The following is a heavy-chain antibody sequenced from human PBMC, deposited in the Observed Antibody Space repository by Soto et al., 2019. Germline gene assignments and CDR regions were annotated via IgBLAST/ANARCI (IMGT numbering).Heavy chain of an antibody. J-gene: IGHJ6*02. CDR2: IDSSTKYT. CDR3: AREYYYTMDV. V-gene: IGHV3-11*05. Sequence: QVQLVESGGGLVRHGGSLRLSCEASGFTFRDYYMTWFRQAPGKGLEWLSYIDSSTKYTNYADSVKGRFTISRDNAKTSLYLQMNSLRADDTAVYYCAREYYYTMDVWGQGTMVTVSS. CDR1: GFTFRDYY.